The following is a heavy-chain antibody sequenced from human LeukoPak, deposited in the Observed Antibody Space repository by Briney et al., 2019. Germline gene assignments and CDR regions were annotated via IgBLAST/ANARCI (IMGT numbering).Heavy chain of an antibody. V-gene: IGHV3-23*01. D-gene: IGHD5-18*01. CDR1: GFTFSSYV. CDR2: ISGSGGST. CDR3: AKERGYSYAAFDY. Sequence: GGSLRLSCAASGFTFSSYVMSWVRQAPGMGLEWVSGISGSGGSTYYADSAKGRFTISRDNSKNTLYLQMNSLRAEDTAVYYCAKERGYSYAAFDYWGQGTLVTVSS. J-gene: IGHJ4*02.